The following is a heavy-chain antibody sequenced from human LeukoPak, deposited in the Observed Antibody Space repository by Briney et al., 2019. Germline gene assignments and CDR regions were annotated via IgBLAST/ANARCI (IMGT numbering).Heavy chain of an antibody. D-gene: IGHD1-1*01. CDR3: ARGSIFGISRGRLLLNWELERQGDDAFDI. CDR1: GGSISSYY. CDR2: IYYSGST. J-gene: IGHJ3*02. Sequence: SETLSLTCTVSGGSISSYYWSWIRQPPGKGLEWIGYIYYSGSTNYNPSLKSRVTISVDTSKNQFSLKLSSVTAADTAVYYCARGSIFGISRGRLLLNWELERQGDDAFDIWGQGTMVTVSS. V-gene: IGHV4-59*01.